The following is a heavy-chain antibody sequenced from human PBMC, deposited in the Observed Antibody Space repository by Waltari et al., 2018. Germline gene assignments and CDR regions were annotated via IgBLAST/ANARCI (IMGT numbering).Heavy chain of an antibody. Sequence: EVQLVESGGGLVQPGGSLRLSCAASGFTFSNSWMDWVRQAPGKGLEWVANIKHDASESHDVDSVKGRFTISRDNAQNLLYLQMNSLRAGDTAVYYCSVSLNYWGQGTLVTVSS. CDR3: SVSLNY. J-gene: IGHJ4*02. CDR2: IKHDASES. CDR1: GFTFSNSW. V-gene: IGHV3-7*01.